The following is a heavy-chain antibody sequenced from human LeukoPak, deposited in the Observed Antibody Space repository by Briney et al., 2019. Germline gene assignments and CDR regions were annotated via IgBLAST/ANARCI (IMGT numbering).Heavy chain of an antibody. J-gene: IGHJ4*02. D-gene: IGHD1-26*01. V-gene: IGHV4-59*01. CDR3: ARDQIVGATNYFDY. Sequence: SETLSLTCTVTGGSISSYHWSWIRQPPGRGLEWIGYIYYSGSTNYNPSLKSRVTISVDTSKNQFSLKLSSVTAADTAVYYCARDQIVGATNYFDYWGQGTLVTVSS. CDR2: IYYSGST. CDR1: GGSISSYH.